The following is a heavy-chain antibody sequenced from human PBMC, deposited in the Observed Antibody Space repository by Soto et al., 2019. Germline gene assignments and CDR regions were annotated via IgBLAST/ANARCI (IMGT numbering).Heavy chain of an antibody. V-gene: IGHV4-34*01. J-gene: IGHJ4*02. Sequence: PSETLSLTCAVYGGSFSGYYWSWIRQPPGKGLEWIGEINHSGSTNYNPSLKSRVTISVDTSKNQFSLKLSSVTAADTAVYYCARVKYCGGGSCYYGYLDYWGQGTLVTVSS. CDR3: ARVKYCGGGSCYYGYLDY. CDR1: GGSFSGYY. D-gene: IGHD2-15*01. CDR2: INHSGST.